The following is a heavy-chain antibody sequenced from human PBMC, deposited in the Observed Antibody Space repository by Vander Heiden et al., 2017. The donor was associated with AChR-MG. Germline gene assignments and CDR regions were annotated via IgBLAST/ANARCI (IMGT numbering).Heavy chain of an antibody. CDR3: ARDRNTGGPSGPSGYDFWSGLYYYYGMDV. J-gene: IGHJ6*02. CDR1: GFTFSRYW. Sequence: EVQLVESGGGLVQPGGSLRLSCAASGFTFSRYWMSWVRQAPGTGLEWVANIKQDGSEKYDVDSVKGRFTISRDNAKNSLYLQMNSLRAEDTAVYYCARDRNTGGPSGPSGYDFWSGLYYYYGMDVWGQGTTVTVSS. V-gene: IGHV3-7*01. D-gene: IGHD3-3*01. CDR2: IKQDGSEK.